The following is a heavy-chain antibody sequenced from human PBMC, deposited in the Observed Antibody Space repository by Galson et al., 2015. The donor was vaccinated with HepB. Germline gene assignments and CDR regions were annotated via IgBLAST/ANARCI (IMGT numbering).Heavy chain of an antibody. CDR3: AREAVPSYYYGSGPFDY. CDR1: GFTFSSYS. Sequence: SLRLSCAASGFTFSSYSMNWVRQAPGKGLEWVSYISSSSSTIYYADSVKGRFTISRDNAKNSLYLQMNSLRAEDTAVYYRAREAVPSYYYGSGPFDYWGQGTLVTVSS. V-gene: IGHV3-48*04. D-gene: IGHD3-10*01. CDR2: ISSSSSTI. J-gene: IGHJ4*02.